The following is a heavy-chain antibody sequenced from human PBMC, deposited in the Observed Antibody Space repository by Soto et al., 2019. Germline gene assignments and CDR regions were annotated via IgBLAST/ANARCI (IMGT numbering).Heavy chain of an antibody. Sequence: GGSLRLSCAASGFTFSSYAMSWVRQAPGKGLEWVSAISGSGGSTYYADSVKGRFTISRDNSKNTLYLQMNSLRAEDTAVYYCAKDHRVGAIVTRYYYYYYGMDVWGQGTTVTVSS. D-gene: IGHD1-26*01. CDR1: GFTFSSYA. CDR3: AKDHRVGAIVTRYYYYYYGMDV. V-gene: IGHV3-23*01. J-gene: IGHJ6*02. CDR2: ISGSGGST.